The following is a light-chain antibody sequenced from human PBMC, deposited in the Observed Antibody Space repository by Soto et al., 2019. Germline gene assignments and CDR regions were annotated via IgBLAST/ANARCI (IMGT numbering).Light chain of an antibody. V-gene: IGKV3-15*01. J-gene: IGKJ1*01. CDR2: GAS. CDR3: QQYNNWPRT. Sequence: TVLTQSPGTLSLSPGERATLSCRASQNVSSNLLVWYQQHPGQAPRLLIYGASTRAPGIPARFSGSGSGTEFTLTISSLQSEDFAVYYCQQYNNWPRTFGQGTKVDIK. CDR1: QNVSSN.